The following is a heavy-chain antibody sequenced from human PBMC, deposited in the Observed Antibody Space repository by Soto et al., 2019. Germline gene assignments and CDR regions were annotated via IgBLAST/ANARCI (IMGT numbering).Heavy chain of an antibody. CDR3: ARSSSWYGYYYYGMDV. V-gene: IGHV4-4*02. CDR2: IYHSGST. J-gene: IGHJ6*02. Sequence: PSETLSLTCAVSCGSISSSNWWSWVRQPPGKGLEWIGEIYHSGSTNYNPSLKSRVTISVDKSKNQFSLKLSSVTAADTAVYYCARSSSWYGYYYYGMDVWGQGTTVTVSS. CDR1: CGSISSSNW. D-gene: IGHD6-13*01.